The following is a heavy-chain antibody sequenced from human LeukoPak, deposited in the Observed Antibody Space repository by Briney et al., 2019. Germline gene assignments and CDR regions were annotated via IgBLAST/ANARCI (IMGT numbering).Heavy chain of an antibody. CDR3: SRGRHQSKTGDS. CDR2: IHPSGST. CDR1: GGSFSWYY. D-gene: IGHD2-2*01. V-gene: IGHV4-34*01. Sequence: SETLSLTCTIYGGSFSWYYWSWIRQPPGKGLEWIGEIHPSGSTNFNPSLKSRVSISVDTSKNQFSLILTSVTAADTGVYYCSRGRHQSKTGDSWGQGTVVTVSS. J-gene: IGHJ4*02.